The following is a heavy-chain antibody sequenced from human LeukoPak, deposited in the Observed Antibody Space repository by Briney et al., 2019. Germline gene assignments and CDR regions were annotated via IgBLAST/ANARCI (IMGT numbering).Heavy chain of an antibody. CDR2: ISYDGNIK. J-gene: IGHJ3*02. V-gene: IGHV3-30*04. D-gene: IGHD1-26*01. Sequence: GRSLRLSCAASGFTFSSYAMHWVSQAPGKGLEWVAVISYDGNIKYYTDSVKGRFTISRDNSKNTLYLQMNSLRAEDTAVYYCARDYLMGGTTGKAFDIWGQGTMVTISS. CDR1: GFTFSSYA. CDR3: ARDYLMGGTTGKAFDI.